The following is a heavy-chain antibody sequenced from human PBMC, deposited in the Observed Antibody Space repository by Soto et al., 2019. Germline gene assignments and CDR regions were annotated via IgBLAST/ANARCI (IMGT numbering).Heavy chain of an antibody. D-gene: IGHD3-10*01. CDR1: GGSISSGGYS. CDR3: ARGPPFGY. CDR2: IYHSGST. V-gene: IGHV4-30-2*01. J-gene: IGHJ4*02. Sequence: QLQLQESGSGPVKPSQTLSLTCAVSGGSISSGGYSWSWIRQPPGKGLEWIGYIYHSGSTYYNPSLKSRVTISVDRSKNQFSLKLSSVTAADTAVYYCARGPPFGYWGQGTLVTVSS.